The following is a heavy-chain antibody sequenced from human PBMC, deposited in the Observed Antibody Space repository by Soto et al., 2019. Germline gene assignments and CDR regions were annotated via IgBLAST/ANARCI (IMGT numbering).Heavy chain of an antibody. Sequence: GASVKVSCKVSGYTLTELSMHWVRQAPGKGLEWMGGFDPEDGEAIYAQKFQGRVTMTEDTSTDTAYMELSSLRSEDTAVYYCATVGRKVDSSGYFDYWGQGTLVTVSS. J-gene: IGHJ4*02. V-gene: IGHV1-24*01. CDR2: FDPEDGEA. CDR1: GYTLTELS. CDR3: ATVGRKVDSSGYFDY. D-gene: IGHD3-22*01.